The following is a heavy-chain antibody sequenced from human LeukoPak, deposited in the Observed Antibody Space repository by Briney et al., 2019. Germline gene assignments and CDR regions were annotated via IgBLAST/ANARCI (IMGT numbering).Heavy chain of an antibody. CDR3: AKTGIAALNDAFDI. J-gene: IGHJ3*02. CDR2: ISGSGGST. CDR1: GGSISSSSYY. V-gene: IGHV3-23*01. Sequence: ETLSLTCTVSGGSISSSSYYWGCIRQPPGKGLEWVSGISGSGGSTYNADSVKGRFTISRDNSKNTLYLEMKSLRAEDTAVYYCAKTGIAALNDAFDIWGQGTMVTVSS. D-gene: IGHD6-6*01.